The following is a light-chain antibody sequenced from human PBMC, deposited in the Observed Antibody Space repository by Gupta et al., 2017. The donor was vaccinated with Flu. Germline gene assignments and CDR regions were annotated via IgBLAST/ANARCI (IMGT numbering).Light chain of an antibody. CDR1: QPISNN. CDR2: LAT. V-gene: IGKV1-39*01. Sequence: DIRVTQFPSSLSASVGDTVTITCRASQPISNNLNWYQQKPGKAPKLLIYLATSLQSGVPSRFSGSGSGTDFALTINKLQPEDFAIYYWQQSFLTWTFGQGTNVDI. CDR3: QQSFLTWT. J-gene: IGKJ1*01.